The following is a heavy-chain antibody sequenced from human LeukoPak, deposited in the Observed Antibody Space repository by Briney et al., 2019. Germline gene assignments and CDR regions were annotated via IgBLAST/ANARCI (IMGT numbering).Heavy chain of an antibody. CDR2: ISSSGSTI. D-gene: IGHD1-7*01. V-gene: IGHV3-11*01. CDR3: ARDCGNWNYGFYYYYGMDV. CDR1: GFTFSDYY. Sequence: PGGSLRLSCAASGFTFSDYYMSWIRQAPGKGLEWVSYISSSGSTIYYADSVKGRFTISRDNAKNSLYLQMNSLRAEDTAVYYCARDCGNWNYGFYYYYGMDVWGQGTTVTVSS. J-gene: IGHJ6*02.